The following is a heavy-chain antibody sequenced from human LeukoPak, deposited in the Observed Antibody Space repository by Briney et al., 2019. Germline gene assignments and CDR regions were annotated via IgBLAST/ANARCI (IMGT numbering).Heavy chain of an antibody. CDR3: VGGGRVSWLIYFDS. Sequence: GGSLTLSCAAYGFTFSSYWIHWVRQAPGTELVWVSRIKSDESNTIYADSVKGRFTMSRDNAKNTLYLQMNSLTAEDTTVYYCVGGGRVSWLIYFDSWGQGSLVTVSS. CDR2: IKSDESNT. J-gene: IGHJ4*02. V-gene: IGHV3-74*01. CDR1: GFTFSSYW. D-gene: IGHD5-24*01.